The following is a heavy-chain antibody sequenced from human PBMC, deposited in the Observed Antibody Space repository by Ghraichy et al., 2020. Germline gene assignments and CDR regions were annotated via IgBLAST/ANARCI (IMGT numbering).Heavy chain of an antibody. Sequence: SQTLSLTCTVSGGSISSSSYYCGWIRQPPGKGLEWIGSIYSSGSTYYNPSLKSRVTIYVDTSKNQFSLKVSPLTAADTAVYYCARHPVWRTVADTPNWFDPWGQGTLVTVSS. CDR2: IYSSGST. D-gene: IGHD6-19*01. V-gene: IGHV4-39*01. CDR1: GGSISSSSYY. J-gene: IGHJ5*02. CDR3: ARHPVWRTVADTPNWFDP.